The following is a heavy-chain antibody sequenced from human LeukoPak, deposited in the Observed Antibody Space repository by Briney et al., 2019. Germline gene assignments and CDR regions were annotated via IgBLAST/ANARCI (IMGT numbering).Heavy chain of an antibody. V-gene: IGHV3-9*01. Sequence: GRSLRLSCAASGFTFDDYAMHWVRQAPGKGLEWVSGISWNSGSIGYADSVKGRFTISRDNAKNSLYPQMNSLRAEDTALYYCAKDINLGSYSFDYWGQGTLVTVSS. D-gene: IGHD1-26*01. CDR3: AKDINLGSYSFDY. J-gene: IGHJ4*02. CDR2: ISWNSGSI. CDR1: GFTFDDYA.